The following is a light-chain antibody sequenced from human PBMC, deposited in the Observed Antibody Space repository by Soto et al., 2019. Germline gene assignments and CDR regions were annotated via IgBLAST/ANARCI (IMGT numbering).Light chain of an antibody. CDR1: SSDVGGYNY. Sequence: QSALTQPASVSGSPGQSITISCTGTSSDVGGYNYVSWYQQHPGKAPKLMIYEVSNRPSGVSNRFSGSKSGNTASLTISGLQAEDEAHYYCSSYTSSNILVFGGGTKLTVL. CDR3: SSYTSSNILV. V-gene: IGLV2-14*01. J-gene: IGLJ2*01. CDR2: EVS.